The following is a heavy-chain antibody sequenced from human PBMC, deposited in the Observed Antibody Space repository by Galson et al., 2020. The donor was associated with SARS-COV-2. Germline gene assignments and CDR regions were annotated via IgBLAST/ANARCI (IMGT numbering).Heavy chain of an antibody. CDR1: GFTVSSNY. Sequence: GESLKITCAASGFTVSSNYMSWVRQAPGKGLEWVSVIYSGGSTYYADSVKGRFTISRDNSKNTLYLQMNSLRAEDTAVYYCAREFIVATIRGGSYGRAWHWGQGTLVTVSS. J-gene: IGHJ4*02. CDR2: IYSGGST. CDR3: AREFIVATIRGGSYGRAWH. V-gene: IGHV3-53*01. D-gene: IGHD5-12*01.